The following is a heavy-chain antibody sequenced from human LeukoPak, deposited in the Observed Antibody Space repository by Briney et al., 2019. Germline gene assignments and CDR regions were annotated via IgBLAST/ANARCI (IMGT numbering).Heavy chain of an antibody. CDR1: GFTFSGHN. J-gene: IGHJ4*02. V-gene: IGHV3-33*08. CDR3: ARGVLEWQPEIDY. D-gene: IGHD3-3*01. CDR2: IWYDGSNK. Sequence: PGGSLRLSCAATGFTFSGHNMGWMRQAPGKGLEWVAVIWYDGSNKYYADSVKGRFTISRDNSKNTLYLQMNSLRAEDTAVYYCARGVLEWQPEIDYWGQGTLVTVSS.